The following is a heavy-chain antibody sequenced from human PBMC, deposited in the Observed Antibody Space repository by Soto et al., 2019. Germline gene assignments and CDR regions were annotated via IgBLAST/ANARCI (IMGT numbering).Heavy chain of an antibody. V-gene: IGHV4-34*01. CDR3: ARGGYTMVRGVPIGRNWFDP. J-gene: IGHJ5*02. CDR1: GGSFSGYY. D-gene: IGHD3-10*01. CDR2: INHSGST. Sequence: PSETLSLTCAVYGGSFSGYYWSWIRQPPGKGLEWIGEINHSGSTNYNPSLKSRVTISVDTSKNQFSLKLSSVTAADTAVYYCARGGYTMVRGVPIGRNWFDPWGQGTLVTVSS.